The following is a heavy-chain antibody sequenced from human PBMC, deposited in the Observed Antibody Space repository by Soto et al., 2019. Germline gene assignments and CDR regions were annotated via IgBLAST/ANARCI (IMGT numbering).Heavy chain of an antibody. J-gene: IGHJ4*02. D-gene: IGHD3-10*01. V-gene: IGHV4-39*01. CDR2: IYYSGST. CDR3: ARQLMVRGVIDVFDY. Sequence: QLQLQESGPGLVKPSETLSLTCTVSGGSISSSSYYWGWIRQPPGKGLEWIGSIYYSGSTYYNPSLKSRVTISVDTSKNQFARKLSSVTAADTAVYYCARQLMVRGVIDVFDYWGQGTLVTVSS. CDR1: GGSISSSSYY.